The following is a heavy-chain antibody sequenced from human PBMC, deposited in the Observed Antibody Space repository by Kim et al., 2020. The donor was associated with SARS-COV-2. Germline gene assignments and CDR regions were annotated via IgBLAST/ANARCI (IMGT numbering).Heavy chain of an antibody. Sequence: SETLSLTCSVSGTAIRSYYWSWTRRPPGKALEWIGYVYSIGGTTYNPSLAGRATLSLDTSKSQFSLNLTSVTAADTAVYYCARHNLGRWAYFDYWGPGTL. V-gene: IGHV4-59*08. D-gene: IGHD3-16*01. CDR3: ARHNLGRWAYFDY. CDR2: VYSIGGT. CDR1: GTAIRSYY. J-gene: IGHJ4*02.